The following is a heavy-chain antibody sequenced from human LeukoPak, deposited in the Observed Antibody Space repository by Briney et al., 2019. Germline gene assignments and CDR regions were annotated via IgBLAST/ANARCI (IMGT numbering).Heavy chain of an antibody. CDR1: GFTFSSYA. D-gene: IGHD5-12*01. Sequence: GGSLRLSCAASGFTFSSYAMHWVRQAPGKGLEWVAVISYDGSNKYYADSVKGRFTISRDNSKNTLYLQMNSLRAEDTAVYYCASGARYSGYDGGLDYWGQGTLVTVSS. CDR2: ISYDGSNK. J-gene: IGHJ4*02. CDR3: ASGARYSGYDGGLDY. V-gene: IGHV3-30-3*01.